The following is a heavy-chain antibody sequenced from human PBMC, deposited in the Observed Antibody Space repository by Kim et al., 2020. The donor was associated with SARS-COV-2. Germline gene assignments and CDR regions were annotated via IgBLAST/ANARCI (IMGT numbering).Heavy chain of an antibody. D-gene: IGHD1-1*01. CDR3: AKADRPVQTSGYYFAF. CDR2: LGGNGVTT. V-gene: IGHV3-23*01. J-gene: IGHJ4*02. Sequence: GGSLRLSCEASGFTSTSYAISWVRQAPGKGLEWVSTLGGNGVTTFYADSVKGRFTISRDNSKSTRYLQMNGLRAEDTAVYYCAKADRPVQTSGYYFAFWGQGTLVTVSS. CDR1: GFTSTSYA.